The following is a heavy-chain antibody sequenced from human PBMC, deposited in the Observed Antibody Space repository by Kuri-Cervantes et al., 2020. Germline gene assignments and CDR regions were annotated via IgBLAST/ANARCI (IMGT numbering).Heavy chain of an antibody. J-gene: IGHJ6*02. V-gene: IGHV4-59*01. CDR2: IYYSGST. CDR3: ARAYYYYGMDV. CDR1: GGSISSYY. Sequence: SETLSLTCTVSGGSISSYYWSWIRQPPGKGLEWIGYIYYSGSTNYNPSLKSRVTISVDTSKNQFSLKLSSVTAADTAVYHCARAYYYYGMDVWGQGTTVTVSS.